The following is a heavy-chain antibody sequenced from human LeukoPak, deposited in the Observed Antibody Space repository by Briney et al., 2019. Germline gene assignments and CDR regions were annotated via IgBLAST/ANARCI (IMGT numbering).Heavy chain of an antibody. CDR2: ISTYNGDT. CDR1: GYSFINYG. V-gene: IGHV1-18*01. CDR3: ARDPSNSSGWGTFFDY. D-gene: IGHD6-19*01. Sequence: GASVKVSCKASGYSFINYGVRWVRQAPGQGLEWMGWISTYNGDTNYAQKLQGRVTMTTDTSTSTAYMELRSLGSDDTAVYYCARDPSNSSGWGTFFDYWGQGTLVTVSS. J-gene: IGHJ4*02.